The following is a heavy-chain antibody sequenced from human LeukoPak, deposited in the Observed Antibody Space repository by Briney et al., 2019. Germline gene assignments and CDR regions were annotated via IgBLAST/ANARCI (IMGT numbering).Heavy chain of an antibody. CDR1: GGSISSSSYY. V-gene: IGHV4-39*07. J-gene: IGHJ4*02. D-gene: IGHD3-3*01. CDR3: ARRRITIFGVVMPFEV. Sequence: SETLSLTCTVSGGSISSSSYYWGWIRQPPGKGLEWIGSIHSSGSTYYNPSLKSRVTISVDTSKNQFSLKLSSVTAADTAVYYCARRRITIFGVVMPFEVWGQGTLVTVSS. CDR2: IHSSGST.